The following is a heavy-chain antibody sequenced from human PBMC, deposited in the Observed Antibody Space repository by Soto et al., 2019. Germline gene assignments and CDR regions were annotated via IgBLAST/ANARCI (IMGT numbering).Heavy chain of an antibody. CDR1: KYSFTNYW. V-gene: IGHV5-10-1*01. Sequence: PGESLKISCKGSKYSFTNYWITWVRQMPGKGLEWMGTIDPSDSYTTYSPSFQGQVTIPADKSITTAYLQWSSLKASDTAMYYCARPFCTSTSCYHYFDYWGQGTQVTVSS. D-gene: IGHD2-2*01. CDR2: IDPSDSYT. J-gene: IGHJ4*02. CDR3: ARPFCTSTSCYHYFDY.